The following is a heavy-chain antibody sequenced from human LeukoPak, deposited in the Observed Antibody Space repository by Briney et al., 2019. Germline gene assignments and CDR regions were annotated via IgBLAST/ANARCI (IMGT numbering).Heavy chain of an antibody. Sequence: ASVKVSCKASGYTFTSYDINWVRQATGQGLEWVGWMNPNSGNTGYAQKFQGRVTMTRNTSISTAYMELSSLRSEDTAVYYCARRDSSGWDARYYYYGMDVWGQGTTVTVSS. V-gene: IGHV1-8*01. J-gene: IGHJ6*02. CDR1: GYTFTSYD. CDR3: ARRDSSGWDARYYYYGMDV. D-gene: IGHD6-19*01. CDR2: MNPNSGNT.